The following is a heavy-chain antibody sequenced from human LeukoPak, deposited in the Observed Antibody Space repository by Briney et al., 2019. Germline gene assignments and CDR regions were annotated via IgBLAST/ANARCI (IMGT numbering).Heavy chain of an antibody. CDR1: GGSISSSSYY. CDR2: IYYSGST. J-gene: IGHJ4*02. V-gene: IGHV4-39*07. Sequence: SETLSLTCTVSGGSISSSSYYWGWIRQPPGEGLEWIGSIYYSGSTYYNPSLKSRVTISVDTSKNQFSLKLSSVTAADTAVYYCARRQYSSSSIYWGQGTLVTVSS. D-gene: IGHD6-6*01. CDR3: ARRQYSSSSIY.